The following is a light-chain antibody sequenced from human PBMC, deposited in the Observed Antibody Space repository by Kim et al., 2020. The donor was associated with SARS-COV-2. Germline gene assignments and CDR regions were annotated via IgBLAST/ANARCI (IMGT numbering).Light chain of an antibody. Sequence: SYELTQPPSVSVSPGQTVSITCSGDKLGDKYACWYQQKPGQSPVLVIYQDSKRPSGIPERFSGSNSGNTATLTISGTQAMDEADYYCQAWDSSTAIVFGTGTKVTVL. CDR1: KLGDKY. CDR3: QAWDSSTAIV. V-gene: IGLV3-1*01. J-gene: IGLJ1*01. CDR2: QDS.